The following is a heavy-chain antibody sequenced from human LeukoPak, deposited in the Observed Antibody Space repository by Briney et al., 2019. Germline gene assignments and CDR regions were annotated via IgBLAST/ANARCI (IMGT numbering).Heavy chain of an antibody. V-gene: IGHV3-53*01. Sequence: GGSLRLSCAASGFTVSSNYMSWVRQAPGKGLEWVSVIYSGGSTYYADSVKGRFTISRDNAKNSLFLQMDSLRVEDTAVYFCARDDPYFFDYWGQGTLVTVSS. CDR1: GFTVSSNY. J-gene: IGHJ4*02. CDR3: ARDDPYFFDY. CDR2: IYSGGST.